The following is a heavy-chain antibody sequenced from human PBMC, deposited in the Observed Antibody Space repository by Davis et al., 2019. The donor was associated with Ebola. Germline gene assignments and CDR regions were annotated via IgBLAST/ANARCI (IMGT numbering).Heavy chain of an antibody. CDR1: GFTFSSYS. J-gene: IGHJ6*02. Sequence: PGGSLRLSCAASGFTFSSYSMNWVRQAPGKGLEWVSYISSSSSTIYYADSVKGRFTISRDNSKNTLYLQMNSLRAEDTAVYYCAKEGAGEYQLISFDYNGMDVWGRGTTVTVSS. CDR3: AKEGAGEYQLISFDYNGMDV. D-gene: IGHD2-2*01. V-gene: IGHV3-48*01. CDR2: ISSSSSTI.